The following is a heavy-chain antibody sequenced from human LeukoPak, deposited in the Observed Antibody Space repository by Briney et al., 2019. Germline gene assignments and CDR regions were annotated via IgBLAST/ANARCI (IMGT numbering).Heavy chain of an antibody. CDR3: ARDCSGGSCYYNYFDY. D-gene: IGHD2-15*01. Sequence: ASEKGSCRASGYSCTSDDISWVRQAPGQGLEWMGWISAYNGNTNYAQKLQGRVTMTTDTSTSTAYMELRSLRSDDTAVYYCARDCSGGSCYYNYFDYWGQGTLVTVSS. CDR1: GYSCTSDD. V-gene: IGHV1-18*04. J-gene: IGHJ4*02. CDR2: ISAYNGNT.